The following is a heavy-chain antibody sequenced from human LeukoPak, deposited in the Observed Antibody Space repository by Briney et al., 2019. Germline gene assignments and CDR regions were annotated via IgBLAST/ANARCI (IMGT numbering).Heavy chain of an antibody. CDR1: GGSISSGDYY. D-gene: IGHD6-13*01. Sequence: PSQTLSLTCTVSGGSISSGDYYWSWIRQPPGKGLEWIGYIYYSGSTYYNPSLKSRVTISVDTSKNQFSLKLSSVTAADTAVYYCARDRPGGSSLDYWDQGTLVTVSS. CDR2: IYYSGST. J-gene: IGHJ4*02. CDR3: ARDRPGGSSLDY. V-gene: IGHV4-30-4*01.